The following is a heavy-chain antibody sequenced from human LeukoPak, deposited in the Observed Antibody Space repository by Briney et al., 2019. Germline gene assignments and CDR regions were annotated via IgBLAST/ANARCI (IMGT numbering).Heavy chain of an antibody. CDR3: ARSLWPEDY. D-gene: IGHD2-21*01. V-gene: IGHV3-7*01. CDR2: INQDGNSQ. CDR1: GFAFSYYW. Sequence: EGSLRLSREASGFAFSYYWASWVRQAPGKGLEWVANINQDGNSQNYVDSVRGRFTISKDNAKNSVYLQMNSLRAEDTAVYYCARSLWPEDYWGQGILVTVSS. J-gene: IGHJ4*02.